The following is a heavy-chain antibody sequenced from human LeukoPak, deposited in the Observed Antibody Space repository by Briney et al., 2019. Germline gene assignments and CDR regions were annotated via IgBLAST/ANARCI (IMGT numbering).Heavy chain of an antibody. CDR3: ARKGGHFDY. J-gene: IGHJ4*02. CDR2: VYYNGSA. Sequence: PSETLSLTCTVSGDSINYYYWSWIRQSPGKGLEWIGYVYYNGSAKYNPSLKSRVTISVDMSKNQFSLKVSSVTAADTAIYYCARKGGHFDYWGQGTLVTVSS. D-gene: IGHD2-15*01. CDR1: GDSINYYY. V-gene: IGHV4-59*01.